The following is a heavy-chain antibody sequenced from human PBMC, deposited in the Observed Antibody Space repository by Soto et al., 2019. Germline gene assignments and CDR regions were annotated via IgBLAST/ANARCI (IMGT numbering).Heavy chain of an antibody. V-gene: IGHV6-1*01. CDR1: GGSVSSSSAG. CDR2: TYYRSKWYY. D-gene: IGHD1-26*01. CDR3: ARGEQYSGRIFDY. Sequence: PSPTLSLTGSITGGSVSSSSAGWSLVRQSPSRGLEWLGRTYYRSKWYYEYAVSVRGRITINPDTSKNQYSLQLNSVTPEDTAVYFCARGEQYSGRIFDYWGQGTLVTVSS. J-gene: IGHJ4*01.